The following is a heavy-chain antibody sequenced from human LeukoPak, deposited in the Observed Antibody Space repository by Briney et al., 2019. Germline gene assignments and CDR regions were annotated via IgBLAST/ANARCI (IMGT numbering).Heavy chain of an antibody. D-gene: IGHD3-10*01. Sequence: GGSLRLSCVASGFPFRTYSMYWLRQAPGKGLDWVALISFDGNNKYYADSVKGRFTISRDDSRNTLYLQVNTLRAEDTAMYYCTREPSGSIADYFDYWGQGTLVTVSS. CDR1: GFPFRTYS. V-gene: IGHV3-30-3*01. CDR3: TREPSGSIADYFDY. CDR2: ISFDGNNK. J-gene: IGHJ4*02.